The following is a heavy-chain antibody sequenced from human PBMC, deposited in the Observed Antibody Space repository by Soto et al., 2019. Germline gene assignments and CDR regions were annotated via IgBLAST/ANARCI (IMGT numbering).Heavy chain of an antibody. D-gene: IGHD6-13*01. Sequence: PGGSLRLSCAASEFSFSTYAMTWVRQAPGKGLEWVSCISGSGVSTYYADSVKGRFTIFRDNSKNTLYLRMDGLRVEDTAVYYCAKVRSSSWNSDFDYWGQGTMGTVSS. V-gene: IGHV3-23*01. CDR2: ISGSGVST. CDR1: EFSFSTYA. J-gene: IGHJ4*02. CDR3: AKVRSSSWNSDFDY.